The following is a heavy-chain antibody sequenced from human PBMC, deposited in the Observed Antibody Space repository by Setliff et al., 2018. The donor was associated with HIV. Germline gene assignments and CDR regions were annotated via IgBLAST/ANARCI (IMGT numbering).Heavy chain of an antibody. CDR3: ATSQGSYYYDSSGFPIGVDY. CDR1: GFTFSRYA. CDR2: ISGSGIGS. D-gene: IGHD3-22*01. V-gene: IGHV3-23*01. J-gene: IGHJ4*02. Sequence: GSLRLSCAASGFTFSRYAMTWVRQAPGKGLEWVSAISGSGIGSYYPDSVKGRFTISRDNSKNTLFLQMNSLRAEDTAVYYCATSQGSYYYDSSGFPIGVDYWGQGTLVTVSS.